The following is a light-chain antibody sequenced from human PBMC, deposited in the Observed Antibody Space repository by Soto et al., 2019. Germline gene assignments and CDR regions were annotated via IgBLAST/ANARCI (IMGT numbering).Light chain of an antibody. V-gene: IGLV1-47*01. CDR2: RNN. CDR3: SAWYAGVSGPA. J-gene: IGLJ2*01. Sequence: QSVLTQPPSASGTPGQRVTISWSGSSSNIGSKYVYWYQQLPGTAPKLLMYRNNQRPSGVPDRFSGSKSGTSASLAISGLRSEDEADYDCSAWYAGVSGPAFGGGTKLTVL. CDR1: SSNIGSKY.